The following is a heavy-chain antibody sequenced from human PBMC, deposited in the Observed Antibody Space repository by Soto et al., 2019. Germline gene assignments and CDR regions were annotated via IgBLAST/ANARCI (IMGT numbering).Heavy chain of an antibody. CDR3: ARDGPSRSRYYFDY. CDR1: GFTVSSNY. D-gene: IGHD6-13*01. CDR2: IYGAAST. V-gene: IGHV3-66*01. J-gene: IGHJ4*02. Sequence: EVQLVESGGGLVQPGGSLRLSCAASGFTVSSNYMNGVRQAPGKGLEWVSIIYGAASTYYADSVKGRFTISRDNSKNTLYLQMNSLRAEDTAVYYCARDGPSRSRYYFDYWGQGTLVTVSS.